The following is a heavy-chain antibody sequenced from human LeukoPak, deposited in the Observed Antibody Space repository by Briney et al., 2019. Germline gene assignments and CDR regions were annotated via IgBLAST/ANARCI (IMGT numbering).Heavy chain of an antibody. D-gene: IGHD3-10*01. V-gene: IGHV1-18*01. Sequence: ASVKLCCKASGYTFTRYGISWVRQAPGQGLGWMGWISAYNSNTNYAQKLQGRVTMTTDTSTSTAYMELRSRRSDDTAVYYCARDQNPYGSGSYYGYWGQGTLVTVSS. J-gene: IGHJ4*02. CDR3: ARDQNPYGSGSYYGY. CDR2: ISAYNSNT. CDR1: GYTFTRYG.